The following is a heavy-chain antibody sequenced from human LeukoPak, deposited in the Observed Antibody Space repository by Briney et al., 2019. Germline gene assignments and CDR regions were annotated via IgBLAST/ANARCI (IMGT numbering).Heavy chain of an antibody. D-gene: IGHD2-15*01. CDR2: ISSSGSLI. J-gene: IGHJ6*03. CDR3: AKSGGVVVVAATNYYYMDV. CDR1: GFTFSSYT. Sequence: GGSLRLSCAASGFTFSSYTMNWARQAPGKGLQWVSSISSSGSLIYYADSVKGRFTISRDNSKNTLYLQMNSLRAEDTAVYYCAKSGGVVVVAATNYYYMDVWGKGTTVTVSS. V-gene: IGHV3-21*04.